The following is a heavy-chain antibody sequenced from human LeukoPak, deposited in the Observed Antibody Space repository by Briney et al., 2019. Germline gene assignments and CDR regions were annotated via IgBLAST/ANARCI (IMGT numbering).Heavy chain of an antibody. J-gene: IGHJ4*02. Sequence: GGSLRLSCAASGFTFSSYSMNWVRQAPGKGLEWVSVIYSGGSTYYADSVKGRFTISRDNSKNTLFLQMNSLRAEDTAVYYCARGIVVAAPVYWGQGTLVTVSS. CDR3: ARGIVVAAPVY. CDR1: GFTFSSYS. V-gene: IGHV3-66*01. CDR2: IYSGGST. D-gene: IGHD6-19*01.